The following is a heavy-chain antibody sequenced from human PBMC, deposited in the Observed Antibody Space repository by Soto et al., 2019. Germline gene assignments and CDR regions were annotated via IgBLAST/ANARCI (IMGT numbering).Heavy chain of an antibody. V-gene: IGHV5-10-1*01. CDR1: GYSFAGYW. Sequence: GESLKISCKGSGYSFAGYWITWVRQKPGKGLEWMGRIDPSDSQTYYSPSFRGHVAISVTKSITTVFLQWSGLRASDTAMYYCARQIYDSDTGPNFQYYFDSWGQGTPVTVSS. CDR3: ARQIYDSDTGPNFQYYFDS. CDR2: IDPSDSQT. D-gene: IGHD3-22*01. J-gene: IGHJ4*02.